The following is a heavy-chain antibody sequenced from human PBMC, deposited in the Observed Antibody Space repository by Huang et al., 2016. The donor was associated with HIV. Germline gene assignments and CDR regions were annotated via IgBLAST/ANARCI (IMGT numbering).Heavy chain of an antibody. V-gene: IGHV1-69*13. D-gene: IGHD3-22*01. CDR1: GGTFSSYA. CDR3: ARARGYYDSSVSYYFDY. J-gene: IGHJ4*02. CDR2: IIPICGTA. Sequence: QVQLVQSGAEVKKPGSSVKVSCKASGGTFSSYAISGVRQAPGQGLEWMGGIIPICGTANYAQKFQGRVTITADESTSTAYMELSSLRSEDTAVYYCARARGYYDSSVSYYFDYWGQGTLVTVSS.